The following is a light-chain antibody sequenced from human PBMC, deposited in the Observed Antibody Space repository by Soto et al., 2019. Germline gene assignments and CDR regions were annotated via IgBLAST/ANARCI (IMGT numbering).Light chain of an antibody. CDR1: QSVSGN. CDR2: GAS. J-gene: IGKJ5*01. Sequence: EIVMTQSPATLSVSPGERAALSCRASQSVSGNLAWYQQTPGQAPRLLIYGASTRATGIPARFSGSGFGTEFTLTISSLKSEDFAVYYCQQYNYRPPAFGHGTGLEIK. V-gene: IGKV3-15*01. CDR3: QQYNYRPPA.